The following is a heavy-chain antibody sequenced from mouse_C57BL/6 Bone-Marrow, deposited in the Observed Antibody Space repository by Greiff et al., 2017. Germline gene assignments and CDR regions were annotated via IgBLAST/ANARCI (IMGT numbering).Heavy chain of an antibody. V-gene: IGHV1-64*01. CDR2: IHPNSGST. CDR3: ANYYGSSVYWYFDV. CDR1: GYTFTSYW. Sequence: QVQLQQPGAELVKPGASVKLSCKASGYTFTSYWMHWVKQRPGQGLEWIGMIHPNSGSTNYNEKFKSKATLTVDKSSSTAYMQLSSLTSEDSAVYYCANYYGSSVYWYFDVWGTGTTVTVSS. D-gene: IGHD1-1*01. J-gene: IGHJ1*03.